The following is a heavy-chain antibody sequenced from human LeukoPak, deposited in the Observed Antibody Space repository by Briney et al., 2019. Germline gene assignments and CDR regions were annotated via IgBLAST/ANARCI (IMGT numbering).Heavy chain of an antibody. CDR1: GGSISSGGYY. CDR3: ARDLLGACSGGSCYSGSY. D-gene: IGHD2-15*01. Sequence: SQTLSLTCTVSGGSISSGGYYWSWIRQHPGKGLEWIGDIYYSGSTYYNPSLKSRVTISVDTSKNQFSLKLSSVTAADTAVYYCARDLLGACSGGSCYSGSYWGQGTLVTVSS. J-gene: IGHJ4*02. V-gene: IGHV4-31*03. CDR2: IYYSGST.